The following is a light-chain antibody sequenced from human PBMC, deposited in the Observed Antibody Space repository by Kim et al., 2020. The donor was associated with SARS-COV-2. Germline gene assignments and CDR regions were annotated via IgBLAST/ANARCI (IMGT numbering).Light chain of an antibody. CDR3: QQYSTSYT. CDR1: QSISSYY. Sequence: VLTQSPGTLSLSPGESAILSCRASQSISSYYLAWYQQKPGQAPRLLFYGASSRATDIPDRFSGSGSGTDFTLTIATLDPGDFAVYYCQQYSTSYTFGQGTKLEI. CDR2: GAS. J-gene: IGKJ2*01. V-gene: IGKV3-20*01.